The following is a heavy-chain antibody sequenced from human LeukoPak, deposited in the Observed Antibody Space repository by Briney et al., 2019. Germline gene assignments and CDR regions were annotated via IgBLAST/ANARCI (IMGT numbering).Heavy chain of an antibody. CDR2: IYPGDSDT. CDR3: ARLPYDSSGYHDYYFDY. J-gene: IGHJ4*02. CDR1: GYSFTSYW. V-gene: IGHV5-51*01. D-gene: IGHD3-22*01. Sequence: GESLKISCKGSGYSFTSYWIGWVRQMPGKGLEWMGIIYPGDSDTRYSPSFQGQVTISADKSISTAYLQWGSLKASDTAMYYCARLPYDSSGYHDYYFDYWGQGTLVTVSS.